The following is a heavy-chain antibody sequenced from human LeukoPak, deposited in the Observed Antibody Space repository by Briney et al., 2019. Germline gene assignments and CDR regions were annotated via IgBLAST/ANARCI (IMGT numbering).Heavy chain of an antibody. Sequence: GEALKISCKDSGYSFTSYRMGWVRQMPGKGLEWMGIIYPGDSDTRYSPSFQGQVTISADKSISTAYLQWSSLKASDTAMYYCARHGYSSGRYGLDYWGQGTLVTVSS. D-gene: IGHD6-19*01. J-gene: IGHJ4*02. CDR2: IYPGDSDT. V-gene: IGHV5-51*01. CDR1: GYSFTSYR. CDR3: ARHGYSSGRYGLDY.